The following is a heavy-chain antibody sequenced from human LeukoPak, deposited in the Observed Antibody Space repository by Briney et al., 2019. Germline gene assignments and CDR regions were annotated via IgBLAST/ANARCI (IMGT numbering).Heavy chain of an antibody. J-gene: IGHJ4*02. CDR1: GFTFSSYS. D-gene: IGHD2-21*02. Sequence: PGGSLRLSCAASGFTFSSYSMNWVRQAPGKGLEWVSSISTSSNYIFYADSVRGRFTISRDNAKNSLYLQMSSLRAEDTAVYYCATGHYCGGDCYFSFDYWGQGTLVTVSS. CDR2: ISTSSNYI. CDR3: ATGHYCGGDCYFSFDY. V-gene: IGHV3-21*04.